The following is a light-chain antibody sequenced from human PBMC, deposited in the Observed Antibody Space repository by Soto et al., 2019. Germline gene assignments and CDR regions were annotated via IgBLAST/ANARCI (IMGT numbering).Light chain of an antibody. V-gene: IGKV3-20*01. Sequence: EIVLTQSPGTLSLSPGERATLSCRASQSVTNKYLAWYQQKPGQAPRLLIYGASSRATGIPDRFSGSGSGTDFTLTISRLEPEDFAVYFCQQYGSSPVLTFGGGTKVEIK. CDR3: QQYGSSPVLT. J-gene: IGKJ4*01. CDR2: GAS. CDR1: QSVTNKY.